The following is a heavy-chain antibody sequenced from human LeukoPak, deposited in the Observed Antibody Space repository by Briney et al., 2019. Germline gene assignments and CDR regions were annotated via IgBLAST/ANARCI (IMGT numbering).Heavy chain of an antibody. D-gene: IGHD3-3*01. CDR1: GGSFSGYY. CDR3: ARAMMYYDFWSGYYRWFDP. V-gene: IGHV4-34*01. CDR2: INHSGST. J-gene: IGHJ5*02. Sequence: SETLSLTCAVYGGSFSGYYRSWLRQPPGKGLEWIGEINHSGSTNYNPSLKSRVTISVDTSKNQFSLKLSSVTAADTAVYHCARAMMYYDFWSGYYRWFDPWGQGTLVTVSS.